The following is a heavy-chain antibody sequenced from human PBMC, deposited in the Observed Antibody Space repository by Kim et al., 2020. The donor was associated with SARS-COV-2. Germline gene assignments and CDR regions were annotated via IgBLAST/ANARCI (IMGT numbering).Heavy chain of an antibody. Sequence: PVKGRFTISRDDSKNTLYLQMNSLKTEDTAVYYCTTDPLQLPPRGYGMDVWGQGTTVTVSS. V-gene: IGHV3-15*01. CDR3: TTDPLQLPPRGYGMDV. D-gene: IGHD2-2*01. J-gene: IGHJ6*02.